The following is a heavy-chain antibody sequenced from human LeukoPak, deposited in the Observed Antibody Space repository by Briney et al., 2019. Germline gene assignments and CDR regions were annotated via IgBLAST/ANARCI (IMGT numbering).Heavy chain of an antibody. V-gene: IGHV3-30*02. CDR3: AKMVGYCSSTSCYDGDDY. CDR2: IRYDGSNK. Sequence: SGGSLRLSCAASGFTFSSHGMHWVRQAPGKGLEWVAFIRYDGSNKYYADSVKGRFTISRDNSKNTLYLQMNSLRAEDTAVYYCAKMVGYCSSTSCYDGDDYWGQGTLVTVSS. D-gene: IGHD2-2*01. J-gene: IGHJ4*02. CDR1: GFTFSSHG.